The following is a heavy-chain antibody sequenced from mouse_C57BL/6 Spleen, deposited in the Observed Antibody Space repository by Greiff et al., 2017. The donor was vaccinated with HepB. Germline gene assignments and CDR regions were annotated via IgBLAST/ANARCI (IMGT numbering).Heavy chain of an antibody. J-gene: IGHJ4*01. CDR2: IYPRSGNT. Sequence: VQLQQSGAELARPGASVKLSCKASGYTFTSYGISWVKQRTGQGLEWIGEIYPRSGNTYYNEKFKGKATLTADKSSSTAYMELRSLTSEDSAVYFCARGHYGSSYELSAMDYWGQGTSVTVSS. CDR3: ARGHYGSSYELSAMDY. D-gene: IGHD1-1*01. CDR1: GYTFTSYG. V-gene: IGHV1-81*01.